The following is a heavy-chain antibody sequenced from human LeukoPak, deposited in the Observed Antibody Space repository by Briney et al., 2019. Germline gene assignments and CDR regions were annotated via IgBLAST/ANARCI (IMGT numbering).Heavy chain of an antibody. CDR1: GGSISGYY. CDR2: IYTSGST. V-gene: IGHV4-4*09. CDR3: ATTTTIASWFDP. Sequence: PSETLSLTCSVSGGSISGYYWSWVRQPPGKGLEWIGYIYTSGSTNYNPSLKGRVTISVDTSKNQFSLKLSSVTAADTAVYYCATTTTIASWFDPWGQGTLVTVSS. D-gene: IGHD2-21*01. J-gene: IGHJ5*02.